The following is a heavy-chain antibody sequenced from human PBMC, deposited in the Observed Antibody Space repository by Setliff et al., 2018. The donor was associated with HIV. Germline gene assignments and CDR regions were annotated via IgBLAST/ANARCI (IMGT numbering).Heavy chain of an antibody. J-gene: IGHJ4*02. D-gene: IGHD5-18*01. Sequence: PSETLSLTCTVSGGSIINYFWSWIRLPPGKRLEWIGYIYYSGSTDYNPSLKSRVTISVDTSKSQVSLKLSSVTAADTAVYYCARSPGVDTIMAFDYWGRGTLVTVSS. V-gene: IGHV4-59*01. CDR2: IYYSGST. CDR3: ARSPGVDTIMAFDY. CDR1: GGSIINYF.